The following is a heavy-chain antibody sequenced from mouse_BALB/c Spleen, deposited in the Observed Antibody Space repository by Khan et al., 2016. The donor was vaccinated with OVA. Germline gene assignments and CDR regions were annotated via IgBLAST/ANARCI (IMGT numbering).Heavy chain of an antibody. V-gene: IGHV5-12-2*01. CDR3: ARPSTTEDDYVMDF. CDR2: ITKGGGNT. D-gene: IGHD1-1*01. J-gene: IGHJ4*01. Sequence: EVQLVESGGDLVQPGGSLKLSCAASGFTFSSYTMSWVRQTSEKRLVWVAFITKGGGNTYYPDTVKGRFIVSRDNAKNTLYLQMNSLKSEDTAMYYCARPSTTEDDYVMDFGGQGTSVTVSS. CDR1: GFTFSSYT.